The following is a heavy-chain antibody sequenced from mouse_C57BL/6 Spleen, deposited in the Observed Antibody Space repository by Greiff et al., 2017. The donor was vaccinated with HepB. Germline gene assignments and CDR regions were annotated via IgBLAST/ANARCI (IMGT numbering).Heavy chain of an antibody. CDR3: ARNSPYYYGSSYWYFDV. D-gene: IGHD1-1*01. J-gene: IGHJ1*03. V-gene: IGHV2-2*01. CDR2: IWSGGST. CDR1: GFSLTSYG. Sequence: QVQLKESGPGLVQPSQRLSITCTVSGFSLTSYGVHWVRQSPGKGLEWLGVIWSGGSTDYNAAFISRLSISKDNSKSQVFFKMNSLQADDTAIYYCARNSPYYYGSSYWYFDVWGTGTTVTVSS.